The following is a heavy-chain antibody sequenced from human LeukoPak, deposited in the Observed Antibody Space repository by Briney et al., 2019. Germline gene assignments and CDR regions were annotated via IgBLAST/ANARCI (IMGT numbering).Heavy chain of an antibody. CDR2: ISGSGDST. D-gene: IGHD6-13*01. J-gene: IGHJ4*02. CDR1: GFTFSSYN. CDR3: AKTRPLDSSSWSHGDY. V-gene: IGHV3-23*01. Sequence: PGGSLRLSCAASGFTFSSYNMSWVRQAPGKGLEWVSAISGSGDSTYYGDSVKGRFTISRDNSKNTLYLQVNSLRAEDTAVYYCAKTRPLDSSSWSHGDYWGQGTLVTVSS.